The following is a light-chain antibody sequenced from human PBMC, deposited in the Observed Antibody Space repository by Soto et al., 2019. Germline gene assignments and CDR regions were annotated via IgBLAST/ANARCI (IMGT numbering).Light chain of an antibody. Sequence: DIQMTQSPSSLSASVGDRITITCRASQAINNWVAWYQQKPERAPKPLLYATSTLESGVPSRFSGSASGKDFTLTISGLQPEDFATYYCQQYYDYPPTFGPGTKVDVK. V-gene: IGKV1D-16*01. CDR3: QQYYDYPPT. CDR1: QAINNW. CDR2: ATS. J-gene: IGKJ3*01.